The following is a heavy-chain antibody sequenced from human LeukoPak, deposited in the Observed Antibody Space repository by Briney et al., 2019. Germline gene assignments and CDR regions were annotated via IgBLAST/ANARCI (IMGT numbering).Heavy chain of an antibody. Sequence: GGSLRLSCAASGFTFSSYGMDWVRQAPGKGLEWVAVIWYDGRNKYYADSVKGRFTISRDNSKNTLYLQMNSLRAEDTAVYYCARPPSREAPFKFWGQGTLVTVSS. CDR2: IWYDGRNK. V-gene: IGHV3-33*01. D-gene: IGHD1-26*01. J-gene: IGHJ4*02. CDR1: GFTFSSYG. CDR3: ARPPSREAPFKF.